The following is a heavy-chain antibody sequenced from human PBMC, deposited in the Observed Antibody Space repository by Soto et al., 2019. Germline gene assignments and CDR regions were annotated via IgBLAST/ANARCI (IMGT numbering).Heavy chain of an antibody. J-gene: IGHJ4*02. CDR2: IWYDGSNK. Sequence: GGSLRLSCAASGFTFSSYGMHWVRQAPGKGLEWVAVIWYDGSNKYYADSVKGRFTISRDNSKNTLYLQMNSLRAEDTAVYYCAREFRDNWNDLHFDYWGQGTLVTVSS. V-gene: IGHV3-33*01. CDR3: AREFRDNWNDLHFDY. CDR1: GFTFSSYG. D-gene: IGHD1-1*01.